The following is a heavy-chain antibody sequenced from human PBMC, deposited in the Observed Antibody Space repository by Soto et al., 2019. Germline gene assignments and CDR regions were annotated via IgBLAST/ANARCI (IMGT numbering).Heavy chain of an antibody. Sequence: SETLSLTCSVSGDSIRSSSYAWGWIRQPPGKGLEWIGSVSSRGTTYFNPSVRSRVTMSVDTSRNQYSMTLTSVTVADTAVYYCASDSLDDSPWGPGTLVTVSS. CDR1: GDSIRSSSYA. CDR2: VSSRGTT. D-gene: IGHD1-1*01. J-gene: IGHJ4*02. CDR3: ASDSLDDSP. V-gene: IGHV4-39*02.